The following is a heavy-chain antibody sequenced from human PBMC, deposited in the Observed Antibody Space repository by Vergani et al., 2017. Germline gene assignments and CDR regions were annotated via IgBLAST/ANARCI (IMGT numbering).Heavy chain of an antibody. CDR2: ISSNGGST. CDR1: GFTFSSYA. D-gene: IGHD6-13*01. CDR3: ASSIAAAGTRVALDY. J-gene: IGHJ4*02. Sequence: EVQLVESGGGLVQPGGSLRLSCSASGFTFSSYAMHWVRQAPGKGLEYVSAISSNGGSTYYADSVKGRFTISRDNSKNTLYLQMSSLRAEDTAVYYCASSIAAAGTRVALDYWGQGTLVTVSS. V-gene: IGHV3-64D*06.